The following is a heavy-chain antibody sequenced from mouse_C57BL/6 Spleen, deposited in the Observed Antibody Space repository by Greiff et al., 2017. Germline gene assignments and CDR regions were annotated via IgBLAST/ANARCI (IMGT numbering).Heavy chain of an antibody. J-gene: IGHJ2*01. CDR1: GFTFSSYT. CDR3: ARRGPYYFDY. Sequence: DVMLVESGGGLVKPGGSLKLSCAASGFTFSSYTMSWVRQTPEKRLEWVATISGGGGNTYYPDSVKGRFTISRDNAKNTLYLQMSSLRSEDTALYYCARRGPYYFDYWGQGTTLTVSS. V-gene: IGHV5-9*01. CDR2: ISGGGGNT.